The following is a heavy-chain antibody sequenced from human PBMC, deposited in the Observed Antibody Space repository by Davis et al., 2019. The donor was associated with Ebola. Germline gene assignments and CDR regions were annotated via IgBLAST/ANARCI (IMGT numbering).Heavy chain of an antibody. D-gene: IGHD2-15*01. J-gene: IGHJ4*02. V-gene: IGHV3-66*02. CDR1: GFTVSNNY. Sequence: PGGSLRLSCAAFGFTVSNNYMSWVRQAPGKGLEWVSVIYSGGTTYHADSVKGRFSTSRDDSKNTLYLQMNSLSVDDTAVYYCARGGWDSAMVVAAIPLFDYWGQGTLVTVSS. CDR3: ARGGWDSAMVVAAIPLFDY. CDR2: IYSGGTT.